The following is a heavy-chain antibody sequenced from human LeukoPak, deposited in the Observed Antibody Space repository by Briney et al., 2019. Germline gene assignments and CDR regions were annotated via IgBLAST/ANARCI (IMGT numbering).Heavy chain of an antibody. D-gene: IGHD2-2*01. V-gene: IGHV3-11*06. Sequence: GGSLRLSCAASGFTFSDYYMSWIRQAPGKGLEWVSYISSSSSYTNYADSVKGRFTISRDNAKNSLYLQMNSLRAEDTAVYYCARVVVVVPAADSWGQGTLVTVSS. J-gene: IGHJ5*01. CDR3: ARVVVVVPAADS. CDR2: ISSSSSYT. CDR1: GFTFSDYY.